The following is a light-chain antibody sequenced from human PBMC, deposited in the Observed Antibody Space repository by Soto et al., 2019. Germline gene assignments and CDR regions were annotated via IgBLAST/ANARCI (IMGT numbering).Light chain of an antibody. J-gene: IGKJ1*01. CDR2: KAS. V-gene: IGKV1-5*03. Sequence: DIQMTQSPSTLSASVGDRVTITCRASQSIGDWLAWYQQKPGKAPKLLIYKASTLQSGVPSRFSGSGSGTEFTPTISSLQPDDFATYYCQQYISYWTFGQGTKVDIK. CDR1: QSIGDW. CDR3: QQYISYWT.